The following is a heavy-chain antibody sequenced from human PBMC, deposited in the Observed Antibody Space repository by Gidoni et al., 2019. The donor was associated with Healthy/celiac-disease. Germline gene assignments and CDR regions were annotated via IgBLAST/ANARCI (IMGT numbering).Heavy chain of an antibody. CDR2: IKQDGSEK. J-gene: IGHJ4*02. V-gene: IGHV3-7*05. D-gene: IGHD6-6*01. CDR3: AREGHSSSSGFDY. Sequence: EVQPVEPGGGLVQPGGSLRLSCAASGFTFSSYWMSWVRQAPGKGLEWVANIKQDGSEKYYVDSMKGRFTISRDNAKNSLYLQMNSLRAEDTAVYYCAREGHSSSSGFDYWGQGTLVTVSS. CDR1: GFTFSSYW.